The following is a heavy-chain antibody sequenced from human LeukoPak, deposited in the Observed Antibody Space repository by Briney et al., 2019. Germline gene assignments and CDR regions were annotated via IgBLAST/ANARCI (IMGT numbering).Heavy chain of an antibody. CDR2: ISSSSSTL. Sequence: GGSLRLSCAASGFTFSSYNMNWVRQAPGKGLEWVSYISSSSSTLYYADSVKGRFTISRDNAKNSLYLQMNSLRAEDTAVYYCARLPPLYSSGWYAADYWSQGTLVTVSS. CDR1: GFTFSSYN. D-gene: IGHD6-19*01. J-gene: IGHJ4*02. CDR3: ARLPPLYSSGWYAADY. V-gene: IGHV3-48*01.